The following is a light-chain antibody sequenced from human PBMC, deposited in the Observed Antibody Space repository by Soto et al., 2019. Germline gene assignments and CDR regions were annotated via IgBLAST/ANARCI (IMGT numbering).Light chain of an antibody. CDR3: AAWDDSLSAYV. Sequence: QSVLTQPPSASGTPGQRVTISCSGSSSNIGSNYVYWYQQLPGTAPKLLISRNNQRPSGVPDRFSGSKSDTSASLAISGRRSEDEADYYCAAWDDSLSAYVFGTGTKVTVL. J-gene: IGLJ1*01. CDR2: RNN. V-gene: IGLV1-47*01. CDR1: SSNIGSNY.